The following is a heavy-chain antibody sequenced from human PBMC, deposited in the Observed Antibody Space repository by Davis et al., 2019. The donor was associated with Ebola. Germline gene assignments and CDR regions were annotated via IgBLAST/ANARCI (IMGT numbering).Heavy chain of an antibody. CDR2: ISTNGENT. V-gene: IGHV3-64D*06. J-gene: IGHJ4*02. D-gene: IGHD2-15*01. CDR3: VKDRFTVVVVHGGFDY. Sequence: GESLKISCAASGFTFSSYSMNWVRQAPGEGLQSVARISTNGENTYYADSVKGRFTISRDNSKDTLYLQMRNLRIDDTAVYYCVKDRFTVVVVHGGFDYWGQGTLVTVSS. CDR1: GFTFSSYS.